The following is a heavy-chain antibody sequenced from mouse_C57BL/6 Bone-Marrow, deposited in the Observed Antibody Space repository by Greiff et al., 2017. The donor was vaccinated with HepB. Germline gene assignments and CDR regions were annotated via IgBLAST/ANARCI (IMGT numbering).Heavy chain of an antibody. CDR3: TRREGDY. V-gene: IGHV1-15*01. CDR1: GYTFTDYE. CDR2: IDPETGGT. Sequence: VKLQQSGAELVRPGASVTLSCKASGYTFTDYEMHWVKQTPVHGLEWIGAIDPETGGTAYNQKFKGKAILTADKSSSTAYMELRSLTSEDSAVYYCTRREGDYWGQGTTLTVSS. J-gene: IGHJ2*01.